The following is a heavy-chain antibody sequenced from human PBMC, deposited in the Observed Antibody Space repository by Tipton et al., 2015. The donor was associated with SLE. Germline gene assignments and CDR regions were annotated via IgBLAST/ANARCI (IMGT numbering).Heavy chain of an antibody. V-gene: IGHV4-59*12. CDR1: GGSISSYY. CDR3: ARVVAVAGIHYYSVDI. Sequence: TLSLTCTVSGGSISSYYWSWIRQPPGKGLEWIGYIYYSGSTNYNPSLKSRVTISVDTSKTQFSLKLNSLTAADTAVYYCARVVAVAGIHYYSVDIWGQGTTVTVSS. D-gene: IGHD6-19*01. J-gene: IGHJ6*02. CDR2: IYYSGST.